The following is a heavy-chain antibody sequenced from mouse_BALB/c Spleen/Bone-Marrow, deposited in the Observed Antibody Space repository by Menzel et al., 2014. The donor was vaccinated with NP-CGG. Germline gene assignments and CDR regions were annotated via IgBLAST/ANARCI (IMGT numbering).Heavy chain of an antibody. Sequence: VQLQQSGPGLVKPSQSLSLTCTVTGYSITSDYAWNWIRQFPGNKLEWMGYISYSGSTSCNPSLKSRISITRDTSKTQFFLQLNSVTAEDSATYYCAIIYYYDSLYCFDYWGQGTTLTVSS. J-gene: IGHJ2*01. CDR1: GYSITSDYA. CDR3: AIIYYYDSLYCFDY. D-gene: IGHD1-1*01. V-gene: IGHV3-2*02. CDR2: ISYSGST.